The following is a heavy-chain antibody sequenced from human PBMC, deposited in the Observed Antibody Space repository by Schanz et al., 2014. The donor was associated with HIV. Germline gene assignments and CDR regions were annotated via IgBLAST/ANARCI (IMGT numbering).Heavy chain of an antibody. Sequence: QVQLVESGGALVQPGRFLRLSCAASGFTFTTYGMQWVRQAPGKGLEWVAVIWYDGSNKYYADSVKGRFTISRDNSKNTLYLQMSSLRADDTAVYYCARDSGPGIYWGQGTLVTVSS. CDR2: IWYDGSNK. CDR1: GFTFTTYG. J-gene: IGHJ4*02. CDR3: ARDSGPGIY. D-gene: IGHD3-10*01. V-gene: IGHV3-33*08.